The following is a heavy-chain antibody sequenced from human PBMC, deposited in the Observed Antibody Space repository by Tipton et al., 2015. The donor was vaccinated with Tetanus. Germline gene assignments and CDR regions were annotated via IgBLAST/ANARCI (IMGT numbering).Heavy chain of an antibody. D-gene: IGHD1-26*01. CDR3: ARDQGRGARGGMSVDY. J-gene: IGHJ4*02. V-gene: IGHV4-61*10. CDR2: IYYSGST. Sequence: TLSLTCTVSGASVSGGNDYWTWIRQSTGKGLEWIVDIYYSGSTYYNPSHKSQATLAVETAKHQFLLKLNSRTVADTAGDNGARDQGRGARGGMSVDYGGQGTQVTVSS. CDR1: GASVSGGNDY.